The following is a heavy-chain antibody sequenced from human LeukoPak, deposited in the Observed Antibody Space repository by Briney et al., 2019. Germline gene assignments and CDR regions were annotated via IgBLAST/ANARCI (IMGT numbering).Heavy chain of an antibody. V-gene: IGHV3-21*01. D-gene: IGHD3-3*01. Sequence: GGSLRLSCAASGFTFSSYSMNWVRQAPGKGLEWVSSISSSSSYIYYADSVKGRFTISRDNAKNSPYLQMNSLRAEDTAVYYCARAPLVIGFFVPYYYYMDVWGKGTPVTVSS. CDR2: ISSSSSYI. J-gene: IGHJ6*03. CDR3: ARAPLVIGFFVPYYYYMDV. CDR1: GFTFSSYS.